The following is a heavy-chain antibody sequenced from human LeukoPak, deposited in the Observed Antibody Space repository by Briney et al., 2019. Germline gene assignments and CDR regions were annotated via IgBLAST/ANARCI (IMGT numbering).Heavy chain of an antibody. Sequence: GGSLRLSCAASGFTFSNAWMSWVRQAPGKGLEWVGRIKTKTDGETTDYAAPVKGRFTISRDDSRTTLSLEMNSLETEDTAVYYCAYGDLGDYWGQGTLVTVSS. CDR3: AYGDLGDY. V-gene: IGHV3-15*01. CDR1: GFTFSNAW. D-gene: IGHD4-17*01. J-gene: IGHJ4*02. CDR2: IKTKTDGETT.